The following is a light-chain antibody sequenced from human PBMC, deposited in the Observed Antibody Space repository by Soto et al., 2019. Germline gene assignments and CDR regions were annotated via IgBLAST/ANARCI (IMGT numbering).Light chain of an antibody. V-gene: IGLV2-14*01. Sequence: QSALTQPASVSGSPGQSITISCTGTSSDVGGYNYVSWFQQHPGKAPQLLIYEVNNRPSGVSSRFSGSKSGNTASLTISGLQAEDEADYYCSSYTSSAPYVFGTGTKLTVL. J-gene: IGLJ1*01. CDR2: EVN. CDR1: SSDVGGYNY. CDR3: SSYTSSAPYV.